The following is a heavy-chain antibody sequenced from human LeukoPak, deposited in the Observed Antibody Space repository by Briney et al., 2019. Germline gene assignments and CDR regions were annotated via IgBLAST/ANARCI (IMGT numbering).Heavy chain of an antibody. Sequence: AVKVSCKASGGTFSSYAISWVRQAPGQGLEWMGRIIPIFGTANYAQKFQGRVTITTDESTSTAYMELSSLRSEDTAVYYCARMPLPAGTIEDYWGQGTLVTVSS. CDR1: GGTFSSYA. CDR3: ARMPLPAGTIEDY. V-gene: IGHV1-69*05. J-gene: IGHJ4*02. CDR2: IIPIFGTA. D-gene: IGHD6-13*01.